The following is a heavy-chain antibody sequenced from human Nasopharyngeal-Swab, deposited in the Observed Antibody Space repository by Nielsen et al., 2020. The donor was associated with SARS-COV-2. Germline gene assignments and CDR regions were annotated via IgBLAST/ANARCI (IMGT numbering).Heavy chain of an antibody. CDR2: ISYDGSNK. J-gene: IGHJ6*02. Sequence: GGSLRLSCAASGFTFSSYAMHWVRQAPGKGLEWVAVISYDGSNKYYADSVKGRFTISRDNSKNTLYLQMNSLRAEDTAVYYCVGSKDYYGMDVWGQGTTVTVSS. CDR1: GFTFSSYA. V-gene: IGHV3-30*04. CDR3: VGSKDYYGMDV.